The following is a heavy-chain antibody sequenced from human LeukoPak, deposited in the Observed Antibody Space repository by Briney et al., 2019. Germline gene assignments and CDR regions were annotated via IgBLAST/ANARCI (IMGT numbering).Heavy chain of an antibody. V-gene: IGHV3-23*01. J-gene: IGHJ4*02. CDR3: AKDLYSSSWYFFDY. D-gene: IGHD6-13*01. CDR1: GFTFSSYA. CDR2: ISGSGGST. Sequence: GGSLRLSCAASGFTFSSYAMSWVRQAPGEGLEWVSAISGSGGSTHYADSVKGRFTISRDNSKNTLYLQMNSLRAEDTAVYYCAKDLYSSSWYFFDYWGQGTLVTVSS.